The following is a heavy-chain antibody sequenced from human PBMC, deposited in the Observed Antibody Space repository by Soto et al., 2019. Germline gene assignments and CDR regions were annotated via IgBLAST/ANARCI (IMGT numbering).Heavy chain of an antibody. Sequence: GGSLRLSCAASGFTFISSWIHWVRQAPGKGLVWVSGINSLGTTTSYADSVKGRFTISRDNAKNTVYLQLSSLRAEDTAVYYCGRFGYGDYEKWGQGTLVTVSS. J-gene: IGHJ4*02. CDR2: INSLGTTT. V-gene: IGHV3-74*01. CDR1: GFTFISSW. CDR3: GRFGYGDYEK. D-gene: IGHD4-17*01.